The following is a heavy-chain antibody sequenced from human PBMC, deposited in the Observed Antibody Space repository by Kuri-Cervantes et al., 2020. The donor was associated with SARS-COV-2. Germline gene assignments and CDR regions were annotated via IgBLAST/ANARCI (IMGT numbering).Heavy chain of an antibody. CDR1: GYTFTSYG. J-gene: IGHJ4*02. CDR3: AGGDVWCRAFDY. Sequence: ASVKVSCKASGYTFTSYGISWVRQAPGQGLEWMGWISAYNGNTNYAQKLQSRVTMTTDTSTSTAYMVLRSLRSDDTAVYYCAGGDVWCRAFDYWGQGTLVTVSS. D-gene: IGHD3-3*01. CDR2: ISAYNGNT. V-gene: IGHV1-18*01.